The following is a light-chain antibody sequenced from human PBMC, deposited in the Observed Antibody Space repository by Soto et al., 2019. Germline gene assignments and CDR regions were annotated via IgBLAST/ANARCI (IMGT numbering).Light chain of an antibody. CDR1: QSVGSD. CDR2: GAS. J-gene: IGKJ4*01. CDR3: QQRSNWLT. Sequence: EIVMTQSPSTLSVSLGERATLSCRASQSVGSDLAWYQQKPGQAPRLLIYGASSRATGIPDRFSGSGSGTDFTLTISSLEPEDFAVYYCQQRSNWLTFGGGTKVDIK. V-gene: IGKV3-11*01.